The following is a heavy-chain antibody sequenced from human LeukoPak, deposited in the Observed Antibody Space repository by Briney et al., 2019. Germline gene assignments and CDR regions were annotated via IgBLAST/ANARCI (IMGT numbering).Heavy chain of an antibody. V-gene: IGHV3-64*01. CDR1: GFTFTGYY. Sequence: GGSLRLSCAASGFTFTGYYLHWVRQTPGKGLEYISTITDSGSSTYHTNSVRGRFTISRDNSKNTLYLQRGSLRTEDTAVYYCARSTRYFGSAMYYSDDWGQGTLVTVSS. J-gene: IGHJ4*02. CDR3: ARSTRYFGSAMYYSDD. CDR2: ITDSGSST. D-gene: IGHD3-10*01.